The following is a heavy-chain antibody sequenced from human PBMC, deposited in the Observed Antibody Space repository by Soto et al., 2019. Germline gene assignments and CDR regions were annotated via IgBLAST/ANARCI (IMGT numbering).Heavy chain of an antibody. J-gene: IGHJ6*02. V-gene: IGHV1-69*01. CDR3: ASFDGTLVRGGRSSPYEMDV. CDR2: FIPTFGTG. CDR1: GGTFNNYA. D-gene: IGHD3-10*01. Sequence: QVLLVQSGPEVKKPGSSVKVSCKASGGTFNNYAINRVRQAPGKGLEWMGGFIPTFGTGNHAQKFQGRVTITADESTTTAYMELNSLRSEDTAIYYCASFDGTLVRGGRSSPYEMDVWGQGTTVIVSS.